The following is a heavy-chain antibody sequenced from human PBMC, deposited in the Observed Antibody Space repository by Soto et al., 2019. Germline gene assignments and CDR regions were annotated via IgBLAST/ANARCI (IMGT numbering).Heavy chain of an antibody. J-gene: IGHJ4*02. CDR1: GFTFSGSA. Sequence: EVQLVESGGGLVQPGGSLKLSCAASGFTFSGSAMHWVRQASGKGLEWVGRIRSKANSYATAYAASVKGRFTISRDDSKNTAYLQMNSLKTEDTAVYYCIVATTLDYWGKGTLVTVSS. CDR3: IVATTLDY. V-gene: IGHV3-73*02. D-gene: IGHD5-12*01. CDR2: IRSKANSYAT.